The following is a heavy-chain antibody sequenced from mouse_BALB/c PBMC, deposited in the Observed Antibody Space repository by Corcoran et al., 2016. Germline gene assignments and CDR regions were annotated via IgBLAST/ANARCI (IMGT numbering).Heavy chain of an antibody. D-gene: IGHD4-1*01. CDR3: ARDWDWDFDV. V-gene: IGHV1-26*01. CDR1: GYTFTEYY. J-gene: IGHJ1*01. CDR2: INPNNGGT. Sequence: EVQLQQSGPELVKPGASVKMSCKASGYTFTEYYKKWVKQSHGKGLEWIGDINPNNGGTSYNQKFKGKATLTVDQSSSTAYMQLNSLTSDDSAVYYCARDWDWDFDVWGAGTTVTVSS.